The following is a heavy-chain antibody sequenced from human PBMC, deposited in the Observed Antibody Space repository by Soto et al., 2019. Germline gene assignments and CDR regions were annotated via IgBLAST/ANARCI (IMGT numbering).Heavy chain of an antibody. J-gene: IGHJ3*02. CDR1: GGSISSSSYY. CDR3: ARHVFLGSQDAFDI. V-gene: IGHV4-39*01. CDR2: IYYSGST. D-gene: IGHD2-15*01. Sequence: SETLSLTCTVSGGSISSSSYYWGWIRQPPGKGLEWIGSIYYSGSTYYNPSLKSRVTISVDTSKNQFSLKLSSVTAADTAVYYCARHVFLGSQDAFDIWGQGTMVTVSS.